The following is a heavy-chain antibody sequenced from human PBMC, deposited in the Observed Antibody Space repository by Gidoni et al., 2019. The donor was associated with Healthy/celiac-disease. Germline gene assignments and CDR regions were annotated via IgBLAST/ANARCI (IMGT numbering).Heavy chain of an antibody. CDR1: GYTFTGYY. V-gene: IGHV1-2*02. CDR3: AREGLDGSGVGN. J-gene: IGHJ4*02. CDR2: INPNSGGT. Sequence: QVQLVQSGAEVKKPGASVKVSCKASGYTFTGYYMHWVRQAPGQGLEWMGWINPNSGGTNYAQKLQGRVTMPRDTSISTAYMELSRLRSDDTAVYYCAREGLDGSGVGNWGQGTLVTVSS. D-gene: IGHD3-10*01.